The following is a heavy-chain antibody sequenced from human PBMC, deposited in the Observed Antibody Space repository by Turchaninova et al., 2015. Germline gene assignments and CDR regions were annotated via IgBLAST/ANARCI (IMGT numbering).Heavy chain of an antibody. CDR2: IHPSGST. CDR1: GASFIDYY. J-gene: IGHJ4*02. CDR3: ARGLDHAKTGF. Sequence: QVQLQQWGAGRLKPSETLSLTCAVFGASFIDYYWSWIRQPPGKGLEWIGEIHPSGSTNYNPSLKSRVTISVDSSKNQFSLNLNSVTAADTAVYYCARGLDHAKTGFWGQGTLVTVSS. V-gene: IGHV4-34*01. D-gene: IGHD3-9*01.